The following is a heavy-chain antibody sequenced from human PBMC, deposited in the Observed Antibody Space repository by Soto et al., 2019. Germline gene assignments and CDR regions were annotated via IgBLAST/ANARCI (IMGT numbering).Heavy chain of an antibody. D-gene: IGHD2-15*01. V-gene: IGHV1-69*12. CDR1: GGTFSSYA. CDR3: ARESRYCSGGSCYFLPGIDY. CDR2: IIPIFGTA. Sequence: QVQLVQSGAEVKKPGSSVKVSCKASGGTFSSYAISWVRQAPGQGLEWMGGIIPIFGTANYAQKFQGRVTITADESTRTAYMELSSVTSEETVVYYCARESRYCSGGSCYFLPGIDYWGQGTLVTVSS. J-gene: IGHJ4*02.